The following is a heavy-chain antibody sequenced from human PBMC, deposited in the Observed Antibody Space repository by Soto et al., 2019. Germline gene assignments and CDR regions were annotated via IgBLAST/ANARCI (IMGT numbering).Heavy chain of an antibody. D-gene: IGHD6-19*01. CDR2: INPSVGST. CDR1: GYTFTSYY. J-gene: IGHJ5*02. V-gene: IGHV1-46*01. CDR3: ARDSWSSPTYNWFDP. Sequence: ASVKVSCKASGYTFTSYYMHWVRQAPGQGLEWMGIINPSVGSTSYAQKFQGRVTMTGDTSTSTVYMELSSLRSEDTAVYYCARDSWSSPTYNWFDPWGQGTLVTVSS.